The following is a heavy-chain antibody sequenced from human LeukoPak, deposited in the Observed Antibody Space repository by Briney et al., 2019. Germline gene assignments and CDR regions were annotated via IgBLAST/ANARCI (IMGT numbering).Heavy chain of an antibody. CDR2: IYYSGST. CDR1: GGSISSYY. Sequence: SETLSLTCTVSGGSISSYYWSWIRQPPGKGLEWIGYIYYSGSTNNNPSLKSRVTISVDTSKNQFSLKLSSVTAADTAVYYCARDFTMVRGARGLNWFDPWGQGTLVTVSS. CDR3: ARDFTMVRGARGLNWFDP. V-gene: IGHV4-59*12. J-gene: IGHJ5*02. D-gene: IGHD3-10*01.